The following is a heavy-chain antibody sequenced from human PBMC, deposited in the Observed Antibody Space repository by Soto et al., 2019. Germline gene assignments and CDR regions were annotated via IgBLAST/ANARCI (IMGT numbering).Heavy chain of an antibody. D-gene: IGHD2-21*02. CDR1: GFTFSSYA. J-gene: IGHJ4*02. Sequence: QSGGSLRLSCAASGFTFSSYAMHWVRQAPGKGLEWVAVISYDGSNKYYADSVKGRFTISRDNSKNTPYLQMNSLRAEDPAVYYCARGDYYSDYWGQGTLVTVSS. CDR2: ISYDGSNK. CDR3: ARGDYYSDY. V-gene: IGHV3-30-3*01.